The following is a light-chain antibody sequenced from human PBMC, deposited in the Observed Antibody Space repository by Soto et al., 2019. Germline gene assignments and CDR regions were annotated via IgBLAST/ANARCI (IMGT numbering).Light chain of an antibody. J-gene: IGKJ3*01. CDR3: LQKYLYPFT. V-gene: IGKV1-6*01. Sequence: AIQMTQSPSSLSASVGDRVTITCRASQGIRNDLDWFQQKPGKAPKLLIYAASNLQSGVPARFSGSGSGTDFTLTISSLQPEDFATYYCLQKYLYPFTFGPGPKVDIK. CDR2: AAS. CDR1: QGIRND.